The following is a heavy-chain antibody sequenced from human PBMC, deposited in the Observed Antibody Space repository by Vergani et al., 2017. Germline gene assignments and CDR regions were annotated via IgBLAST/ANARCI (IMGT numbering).Heavy chain of an antibody. V-gene: IGHV1-69*02. CDR2: IIPIIRLA. Sequence: QVHLEQSGTEVKKPGSSVTVSCTFSGYIFNNYTVTWVRQAPGQGLEWMGRIIPIIRLATSAQKFQDRVKITGDTSTNTVYMEMNNVRSEDTAVYYCARVSPGDNSGWEPFDYWGQGTLVTVSS. CDR3: ARVSPGDNSGWEPFDY. CDR1: GYIFNNYT. D-gene: IGHD6-19*01. J-gene: IGHJ4*02.